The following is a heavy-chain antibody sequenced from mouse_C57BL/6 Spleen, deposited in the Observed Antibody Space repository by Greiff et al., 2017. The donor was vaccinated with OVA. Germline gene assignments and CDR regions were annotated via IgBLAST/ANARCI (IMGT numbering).Heavy chain of an antibody. CDR3: ARGQLGLGLDY. V-gene: IGHV3-6*01. D-gene: IGHD4-1*02. CDR2: ISYDGSN. Sequence: EVKLQESGPGLVKPSQSLSLTCSVTGYSITSGYYWNWIRQFPGNKLEWMGYISYDGSNNYNPSLKNRISITRDTSKNQFFLKLNSVTTEDTATYYCARGQLGLGLDYWGQGTTLTVSS. J-gene: IGHJ2*01. CDR1: GYSITSGYY.